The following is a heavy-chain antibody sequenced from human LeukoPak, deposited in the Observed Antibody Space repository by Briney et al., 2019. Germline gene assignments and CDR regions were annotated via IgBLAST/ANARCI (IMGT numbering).Heavy chain of an antibody. Sequence: PGGSLRLSCAASGFTFSSYAMSWVRQAPGKGLEWVLAISGSGGSTYYADSVKGRFTISRDNSKNTLYLQMNSLRAEDTAVYYCAKDRRYCSSTSCYARGGTNLEDYYYYGMDVWGQGTTVTVSS. D-gene: IGHD2-2*01. V-gene: IGHV3-23*01. J-gene: IGHJ6*02. CDR2: ISGSGGST. CDR1: GFTFSSYA. CDR3: AKDRRYCSSTSCYARGGTNLEDYYYYGMDV.